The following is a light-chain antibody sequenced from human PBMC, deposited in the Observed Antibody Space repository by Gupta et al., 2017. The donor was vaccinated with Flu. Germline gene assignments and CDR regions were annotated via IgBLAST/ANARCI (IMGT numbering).Light chain of an antibody. Sequence: EIVLTQSPATLSLSPGERATLSCRASQSVSSYLAWYQQKPGQAPRLLIYDASNRATGIPARFTGSGSGTEFTLTISSREPEDFAVYYCQQRSNWPITSGQATLLEIK. J-gene: IGKJ5*01. CDR2: DAS. CDR3: QQRSNWPIT. CDR1: QSVSSY. V-gene: IGKV3-11*01.